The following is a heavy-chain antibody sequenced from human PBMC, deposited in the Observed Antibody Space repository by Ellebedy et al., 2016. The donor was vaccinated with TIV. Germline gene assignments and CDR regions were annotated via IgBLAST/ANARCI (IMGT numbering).Heavy chain of an antibody. CDR2: IKTDGSEP. CDR3: VGFGVFNL. D-gene: IGHD3-3*01. Sequence: GESLKISCAAWGFSFSNFWMSWVRQAPGKGLEWVAHIKTDGSEPYYVDSVKGRFTISRENAKNALFLHMDGLRVDDSAVYYCVGFGVFNLWGQGAPVTVSS. V-gene: IGHV3-7*01. J-gene: IGHJ5*02. CDR1: GFSFSNFW.